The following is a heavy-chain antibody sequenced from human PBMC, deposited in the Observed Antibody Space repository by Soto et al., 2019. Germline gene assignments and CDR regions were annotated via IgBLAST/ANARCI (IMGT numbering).Heavy chain of an antibody. J-gene: IGHJ4*02. CDR1: GFTFSSYS. CDR3: ARDRREDDNFDY. Sequence: EVQLVESGGGLVKPGGSLRLSCAASGFTFSSYSMNWVLQAPVKGLEWVSSISSGNNYIYYADSVKGRFTISRDNAKNSLHLQMNSLRAEGTAVYYCARDRREDDNFDYWGQGTLVTVSS. D-gene: IGHD1-1*01. V-gene: IGHV3-21*01. CDR2: ISSGNNYI.